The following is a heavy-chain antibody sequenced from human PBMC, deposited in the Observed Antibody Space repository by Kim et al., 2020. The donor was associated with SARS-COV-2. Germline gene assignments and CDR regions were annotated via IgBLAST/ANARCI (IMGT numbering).Heavy chain of an antibody. D-gene: IGHD3-10*01. Sequence: GESLKISCKGSGYSFTSYWISWVRQMPGKGLEWMGRIDPSDSYTNYSPSFQGHVTISADKSISTAYLQWSSLKASDTAMYYCARPHLDSRGSGSYYYYWGQGTLVTVSS. CDR2: IDPSDSYT. V-gene: IGHV5-10-1*01. CDR1: GYSFTSYW. CDR3: ARPHLDSRGSGSYYYY. J-gene: IGHJ4*02.